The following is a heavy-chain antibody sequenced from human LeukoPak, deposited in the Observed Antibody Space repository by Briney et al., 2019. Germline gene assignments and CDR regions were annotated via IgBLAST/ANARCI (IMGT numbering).Heavy chain of an antibody. CDR2: IHQSGRT. J-gene: IGHJ3*02. V-gene: IGHV4-34*01. CDR1: GGSFSGYS. CDR3: ARFYFDSAPAAFDI. Sequence: PSETLSLTCALYGGSFSGYSWTWVRQPPGKGLEWIGEIHQSGRTNYNPSLKSRVTISVDTSKNQFSLNLNSVTAADTAVYYCARFYFDSAPAAFDIWGQGTTVTVSS. D-gene: IGHD3-22*01.